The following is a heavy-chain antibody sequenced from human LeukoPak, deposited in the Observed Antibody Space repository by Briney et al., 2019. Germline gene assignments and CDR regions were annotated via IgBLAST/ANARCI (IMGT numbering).Heavy chain of an antibody. CDR3: ARAGGLDISYYYMDV. V-gene: IGHV3-20*04. J-gene: IGHJ6*03. Sequence: GGSLRLSCAASGFTFDDYGMSWVRQAPGKGLEWVSGINWNGGSTGYADSVKGRFTISRDNAKNSLYLQMNSLRAEDTALYYCARAGGLDISYYYMDVWGKGTTVTVSS. D-gene: IGHD2-8*02. CDR1: GFTFDDYG. CDR2: INWNGGST.